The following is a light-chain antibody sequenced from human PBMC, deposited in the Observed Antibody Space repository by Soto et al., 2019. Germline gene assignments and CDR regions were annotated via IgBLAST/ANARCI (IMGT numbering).Light chain of an antibody. CDR1: QSVNSKY. V-gene: IGKV3-20*01. Sequence: EIVLTQSPGTLSLSPGERATLSCRASQSVNSKYLAWYQQKPGQAPRLVIFGASNRATGLPDRFSGSGSGTDFTLTISRLEPEDFAVYYCQLYGISPHFGQGTRLEIK. CDR3: QLYGISPH. CDR2: GAS. J-gene: IGKJ5*01.